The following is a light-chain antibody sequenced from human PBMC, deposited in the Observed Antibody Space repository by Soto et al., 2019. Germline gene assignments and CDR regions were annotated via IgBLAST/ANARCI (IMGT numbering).Light chain of an antibody. CDR3: QQYYDLRT. CDR1: QGVSTW. Sequence: IQLTQSPSTLSGSVGDRVTITCRASQGVSTWLAGYQQRPSQAPKLLVYEASKLQSGVPSRFRGSGSVRAFTLTISSLQPDDSATYYCQQYYDLRTFGQGTKVEI. CDR2: EAS. J-gene: IGKJ1*01. V-gene: IGKV1-5*03.